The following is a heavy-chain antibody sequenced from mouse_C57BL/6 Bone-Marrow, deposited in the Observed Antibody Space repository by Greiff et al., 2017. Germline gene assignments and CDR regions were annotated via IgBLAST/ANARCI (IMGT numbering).Heavy chain of an antibody. CDR2: IYPSDSET. CDR3: ARENDGYYFDY. V-gene: IGHV1-61*01. Sequence: QVQLQQPGAELVGPGSSVKLSCKASGYTFTSYWMDWVKQRPGQGLEWIGNIYPSDSETHYNQKFKDKATLTVDKSSSTAYMQLSSLTSEDSAVYYCARENDGYYFDYWGQGTTLTVSS. J-gene: IGHJ2*01. CDR1: GYTFTSYW. D-gene: IGHD2-3*01.